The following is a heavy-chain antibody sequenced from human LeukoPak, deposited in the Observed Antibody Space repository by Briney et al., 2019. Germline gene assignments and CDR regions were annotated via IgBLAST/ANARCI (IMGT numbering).Heavy chain of an antibody. J-gene: IGHJ5*02. CDR1: GGSFSGYY. CDR3: VRGSGYGEPLFVDL. D-gene: IGHD4-17*01. Sequence: PSETLSLTCAVYGGSFSGYYWSWIRQPPGKGLEWIGEINHSGSTNYNPSLKSRVTISLDTSKNQFSLKLTSVAAADTAVYYCVRGSGYGEPLFVDLWGKGTLVTVSS. V-gene: IGHV4-34*01. CDR2: INHSGST.